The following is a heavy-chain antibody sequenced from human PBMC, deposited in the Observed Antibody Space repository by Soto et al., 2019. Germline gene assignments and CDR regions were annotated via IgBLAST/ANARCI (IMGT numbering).Heavy chain of an antibody. D-gene: IGHD3-10*01. CDR3: ARVPFRITMVRGTDY. Sequence: GASVKVSCKASGYTFAGYYIHWVRQAPGQGLEWMGIINPSGSGATYTQKLQDRVTMTSDTSTSTVHMELSSLRSEDTAVYYCARVPFRITMVRGTDYWG. CDR2: INPSGSGA. J-gene: IGHJ4*01. CDR1: GYTFAGYY. V-gene: IGHV1-46*04.